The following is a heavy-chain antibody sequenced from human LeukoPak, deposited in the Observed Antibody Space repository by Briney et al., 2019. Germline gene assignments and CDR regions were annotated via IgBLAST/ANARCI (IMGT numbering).Heavy chain of an antibody. J-gene: IGHJ4*02. D-gene: IGHD2-15*01. CDR2: INHSGST. V-gene: IGHV4-34*01. Sequence: SETLSLTCAVYGGSFSGYYWSWIRQPPGKGLEWIGEINHSGSTNYNPSLKSRVTTSVDTSKNQFSLKLSSVTAADTAVYYCARVSRYCSGGSCYLPDYWGQGTLVTVSS. CDR3: ARVSRYCSGGSCYLPDY. CDR1: GGSFSGYY.